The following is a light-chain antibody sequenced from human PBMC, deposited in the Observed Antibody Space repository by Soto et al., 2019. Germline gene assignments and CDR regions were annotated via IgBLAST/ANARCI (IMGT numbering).Light chain of an antibody. Sequence: DIQMTQYPSSLSASVGDRVTITCRASQSISSYLNWYQQKPGKAPKLLIYAASSLHSGVPSRFSGSGSGTHFTLTISSLQPEDFAIYYCQQSHDTPPTFGQRTNVDNK. CDR1: QSISSY. V-gene: IGKV1-39*01. J-gene: IGKJ1*01. CDR3: QQSHDTPPT. CDR2: AAS.